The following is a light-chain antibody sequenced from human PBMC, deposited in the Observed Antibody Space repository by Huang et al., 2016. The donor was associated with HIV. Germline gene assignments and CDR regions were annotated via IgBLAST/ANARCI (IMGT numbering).Light chain of an antibody. Sequence: ETLMTQFPATLSVSPGERATLSCRASQNVRNNLAWYQQKPGQVPSLLFYEASSRATGVPGRFSASGSGIDFTLTISSLQSEDFAVYYCQQFNNWPPAFGGGTTVEIK. CDR3: QQFNNWPPA. J-gene: IGKJ4*01. V-gene: IGKV3-15*01. CDR2: EAS. CDR1: QNVRNN.